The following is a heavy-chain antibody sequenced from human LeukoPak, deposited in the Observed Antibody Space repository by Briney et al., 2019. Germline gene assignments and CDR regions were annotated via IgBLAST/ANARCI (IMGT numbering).Heavy chain of an antibody. CDR3: ATSVYYYDSSGVSYFDY. Sequence: ASVKVSCKVSGDTPTELSMHWVRQAPGKGLEWMGGFDPEDGETIYAQKCQGRVTMTEDTSTDTAYMELSSLRSEDTAVYYCATSVYYYDSSGVSYFDYWGQGTLVTVSS. CDR2: FDPEDGET. J-gene: IGHJ4*02. CDR1: GDTPTELS. V-gene: IGHV1-24*01. D-gene: IGHD3-22*01.